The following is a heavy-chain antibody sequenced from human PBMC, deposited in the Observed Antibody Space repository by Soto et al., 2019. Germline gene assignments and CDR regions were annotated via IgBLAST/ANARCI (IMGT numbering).Heavy chain of an antibody. D-gene: IGHD3-10*01. CDR2: IKTDASEK. Sequence: EEQLVASGGGLVQPGGSLRLSCAASGFTLRSYWMSWVRQAPGKGLEWLATIKTDASEKKYVDSVKGRFTVFRDNAKNSLYLQMDSLRAEDTAVYYCERDAGYGSGNSVNHYLDCWCRGTLVTVSS. V-gene: IGHV3-7*01. J-gene: IGHJ4*01. CDR3: ERDAGYGSGNSVNHYLDC. CDR1: GFTLRSYW.